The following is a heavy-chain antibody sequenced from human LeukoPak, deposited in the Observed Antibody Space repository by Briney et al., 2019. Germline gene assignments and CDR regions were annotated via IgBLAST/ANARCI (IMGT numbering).Heavy chain of an antibody. J-gene: IGHJ6*02. CDR3: ARDSGGNSYGMDV. CDR2: IIPIFGTA. Sequence: SVKVSCKASGGTFSSYAISWVRQAPGQGLEWMGGIIPIFGTANYAQKFQGRVTITADESTGTAYMELSSLRSEDTAVYYCARDSGGNSYGMDVWGQGTTVTVSS. CDR1: GGTFSSYA. V-gene: IGHV1-69*01. D-gene: IGHD2-15*01.